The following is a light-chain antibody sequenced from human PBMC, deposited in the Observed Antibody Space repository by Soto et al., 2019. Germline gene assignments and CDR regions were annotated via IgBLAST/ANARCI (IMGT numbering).Light chain of an antibody. CDR3: QHYNSYSEA. CDR2: KAS. Sequence: DIQMTQSPSTLSGSVGDRVTITCRASQTISSWLAWYQQKPGKAPKILIYKASNLKSGVPSRFSGSGSGTEFTLTISSLQPDDFATYYCQHYNSYSEAFGQGTKGELK. V-gene: IGKV1-5*03. CDR1: QTISSW. J-gene: IGKJ1*01.